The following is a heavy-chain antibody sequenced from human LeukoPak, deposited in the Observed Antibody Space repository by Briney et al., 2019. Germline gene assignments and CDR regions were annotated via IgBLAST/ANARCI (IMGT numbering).Heavy chain of an antibody. J-gene: IGHJ5*02. CDR2: IYYNGDT. Sequence: PSETLSLTCSVSGDSITGYSWSWIRQTPGKGLEWIGYIYYNGDTHYNPSLNSRLSMSVDTPNKQFSLNLRSVTAADTVVYYCVRGPYGASISNWFDPWGQGLLVTVSS. D-gene: IGHD4/OR15-4a*01. CDR3: VRGPYGASISNWFDP. V-gene: IGHV4-59*01. CDR1: GDSITGYS.